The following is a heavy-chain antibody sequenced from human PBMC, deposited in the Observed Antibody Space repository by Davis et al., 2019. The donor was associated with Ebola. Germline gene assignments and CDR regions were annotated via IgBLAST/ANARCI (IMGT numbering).Heavy chain of an antibody. CDR1: GYTFTSYG. CDR3: AKDSSSWYYFDDGGYPFDD. Sequence: AASVKVSCKASGYTFTSYGISWVRQAPGQGLEWLGLISGYSGDTKCEQKVQDRVTLTTDTSTNTAYMELRSLRSDDTAVYYCAKDSSSWYYFDDGGYPFDDWGQGTLVIVSS. CDR2: ISGYSGDT. D-gene: IGHD3-22*01. V-gene: IGHV1-18*01. J-gene: IGHJ4*02.